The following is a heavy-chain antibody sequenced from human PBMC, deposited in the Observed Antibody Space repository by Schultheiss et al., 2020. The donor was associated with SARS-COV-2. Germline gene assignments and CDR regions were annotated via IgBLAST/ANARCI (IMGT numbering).Heavy chain of an antibody. V-gene: IGHV4-61*08. J-gene: IGHJ4*02. D-gene: IGHD2-2*01. CDR3: ARLYCTRTTCYLDY. CDR1: GGSISSGGYY. CDR2: MYYSGST. Sequence: SETLSLTCTVSGGSISSGGYYWSWIRQHPGKGLEWIGYMYYSGSTNYNPSLKSRVTISLDTSMNQFSLKLSSVTAADTAVYYCARLYCTRTTCYLDYWGQGTLVTVSS.